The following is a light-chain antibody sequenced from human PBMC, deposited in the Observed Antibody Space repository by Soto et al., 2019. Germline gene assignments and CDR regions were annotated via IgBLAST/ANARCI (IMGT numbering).Light chain of an antibody. Sequence: QSVLTQPPSASGTPGQRVTISCSGSSSNIGSNTVNWYQQLPGTAPKLLIYRNNQRPSGVPDRFSGSKSGTSASLAISGLQSEDEADYYCAALDDSLNGVLFGGGTKLTVL. CDR1: SSNIGSNT. J-gene: IGLJ2*01. CDR3: AALDDSLNGVL. CDR2: RNN. V-gene: IGLV1-44*01.